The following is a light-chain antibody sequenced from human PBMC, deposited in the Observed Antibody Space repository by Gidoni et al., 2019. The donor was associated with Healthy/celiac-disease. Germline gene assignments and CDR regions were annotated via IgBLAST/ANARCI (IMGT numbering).Light chain of an antibody. CDR3: QHFGN. J-gene: IGKJ4*01. CDR1: QSISRSQ. V-gene: IGKV3-20*01. CDR2: CAS. Sequence: EIVLTQSPGTLSLSPGQSATLSCRASQSISRSQLAWYQQKPGQAPRPRRYCASSRATGIPDRFSGSGSGTDFTLTISRLEPEDFAVYYCQHFGNFGGGTKVE.